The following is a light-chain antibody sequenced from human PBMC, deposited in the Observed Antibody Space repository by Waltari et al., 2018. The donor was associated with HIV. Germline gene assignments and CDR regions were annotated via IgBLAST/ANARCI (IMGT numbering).Light chain of an antibody. Sequence: IQMTQSPSSLSASVGDRITITCRASQAIGNSLAWYQRRPGKVPQLLIYAASTLQSGVPSRFSGFGSGTNFTLAIANVQPEDVATYFCQKYNSAPRTFGQGTKVEI. CDR3: QKYNSAPRT. J-gene: IGKJ1*01. V-gene: IGKV1-27*01. CDR2: AAS. CDR1: QAIGNS.